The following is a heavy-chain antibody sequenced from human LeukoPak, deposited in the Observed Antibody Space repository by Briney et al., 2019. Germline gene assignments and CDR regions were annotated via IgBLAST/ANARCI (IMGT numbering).Heavy chain of an antibody. J-gene: IGHJ2*01. V-gene: IGHV3-7*03. CDR3: ARPHNNWRWYFDL. CDR1: GFTFSSSW. CDR2: IKEDGTEK. Sequence: PGGSLRRSCAASGFTFSSSWMNWVRQSPGKGLEWVANIKEDGTEKYYVDSVKGRFTIFRDNAKNSLYLQMNSLRAEDTAVYYCARPHNNWRWYFDLWGRGTLVTVSS. D-gene: IGHD3-3*01.